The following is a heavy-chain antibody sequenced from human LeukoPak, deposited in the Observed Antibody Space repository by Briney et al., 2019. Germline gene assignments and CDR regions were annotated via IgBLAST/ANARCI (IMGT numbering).Heavy chain of an antibody. V-gene: IGHV3-23*01. D-gene: IGHD5-12*01. CDR1: GFTFSSYA. J-gene: IGHJ4*02. Sequence: GGSLRLSCAASGFTFSSYAMSWVRQAPGKGLEWVSGVSGSGYSTYYADSVKGRFTISRDNSKNTLSLQMNSLRAEDTAVYYCARNSGYDLPFDYWGQGTLVTVSS. CDR2: VSGSGYST. CDR3: ARNSGYDLPFDY.